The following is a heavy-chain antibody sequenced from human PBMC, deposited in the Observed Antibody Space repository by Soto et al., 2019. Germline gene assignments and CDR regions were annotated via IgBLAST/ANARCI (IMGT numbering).Heavy chain of an antibody. CDR2: IIPIFGTA. CDR1: GGTFSSYA. V-gene: IGHV1-69*01. J-gene: IGHJ6*02. D-gene: IGHD3-10*01. CDR3: ARVYFYGSGRRISTRYYGMDV. Sequence: QVQLVQSGAEVKKPGSSVKVSCKASGGTFSSYAISWVRQAPGQGLEWMGGIIPIFGTANYAQKFQGRVTITADESTSTAYMELSSLRSEDTAVYYCARVYFYGSGRRISTRYYGMDVWGQGTTVTVSS.